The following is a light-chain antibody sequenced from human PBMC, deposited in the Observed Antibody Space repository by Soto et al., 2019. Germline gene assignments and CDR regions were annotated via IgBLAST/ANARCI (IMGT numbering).Light chain of an antibody. CDR3: PQRSTWPLVFT. CDR1: QSVSSY. J-gene: IGKJ3*01. CDR2: DAS. V-gene: IGKV3-11*01. Sequence: EIVLTQSPATLSLSPGERATLSCRASQSVSSYLAWYQQKPGQATRLIIYDASNRATGIPARFSGSGSGTDFTLTISRREPEDFAVDYCPQRSTWPLVFTFGPGTKVHI.